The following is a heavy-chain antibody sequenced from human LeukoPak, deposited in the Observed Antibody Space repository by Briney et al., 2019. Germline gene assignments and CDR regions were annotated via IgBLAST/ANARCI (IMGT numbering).Heavy chain of an antibody. V-gene: IGHV1-8*01. J-gene: IGHJ3*02. CDR2: MNPNSGNT. D-gene: IGHD3-10*01. CDR1: GYTFTSYD. CDR3: ARRKEDYGSGSYRRRDDI. Sequence: GASVKVSCKASGYTFTSYDINWVRQATGRGLEWMGWMNPNSGNTGYAQKFQGRVTMTRNTSISTAYMELSSLRSEDTAVYYCARRKEDYGSGSYRRRDDIWGQGTMVTVSS.